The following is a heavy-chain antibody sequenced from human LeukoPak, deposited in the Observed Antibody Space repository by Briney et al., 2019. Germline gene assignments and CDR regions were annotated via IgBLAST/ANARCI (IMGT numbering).Heavy chain of an antibody. J-gene: IGHJ4*02. CDR2: IKQDGSEK. D-gene: IGHD2-15*01. V-gene: IGHV3-7*01. CDR3: ARDDCSGGSCYFDY. Sequence: GGSLRLSCAASGFTFSSYWMSWVRQAPGKGLEWVANIKQDGSEKYYVDSVKGRFTISRDNAKNSLYLQMNSLRGEDTAVYYCARDDCSGGSCYFDYWGQGTLVTVSS. CDR1: GFTFSSYW.